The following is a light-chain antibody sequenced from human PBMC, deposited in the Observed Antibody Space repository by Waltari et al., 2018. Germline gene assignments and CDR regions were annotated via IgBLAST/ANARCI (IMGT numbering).Light chain of an antibody. CDR2: WAS. CDR3: QQYYSPPPLFT. V-gene: IGKV4-1*01. Sequence: DIVMTQSPHSLAVSLGEMATTHCNASQTVFDSSNNRNYVAWYQQKPGQPPKLLIYWASSRESGVPDRFSGSGSGTDFTLTITSLQAEDVAVYYCQQYYSPPPLFTFGPGTKVDIK. J-gene: IGKJ3*01. CDR1: QTVFDSSNNRNY.